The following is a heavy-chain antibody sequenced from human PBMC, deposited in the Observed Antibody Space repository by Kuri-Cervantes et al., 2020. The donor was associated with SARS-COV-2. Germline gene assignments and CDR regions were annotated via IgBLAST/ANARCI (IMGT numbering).Heavy chain of an antibody. CDR3: ARDRGSSGWSWVYYYGMDV. Sequence: ASVKVSCKASGYTFTSYGISWVRQAPGQGLEWMGWISAYNGNTNYAQKLQGRVTMTTDTSTSTAYMELRSLRSDDTAVYYRARDRGSSGWSWVYYYGMDVWGQGTTVTVSS. J-gene: IGHJ6*02. CDR2: ISAYNGNT. CDR1: GYTFTSYG. V-gene: IGHV1-18*01. D-gene: IGHD6-19*01.